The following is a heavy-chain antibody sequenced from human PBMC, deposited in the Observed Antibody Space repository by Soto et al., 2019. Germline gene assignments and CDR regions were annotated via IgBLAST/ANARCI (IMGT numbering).Heavy chain of an antibody. V-gene: IGHV3-48*03. CDR3: ARGSYYYDSSGPLDY. Sequence: QPVGSLRLSCAASGFTFSSYEMNWVRQAPGKGLEWVSYISSSGSTIYYADSVKGRFTISRDNAKNSLYLQMNSLRAEDTAVYYCARGSYYYDSSGPLDYWGQGTLVTVSS. CDR2: ISSSGSTI. CDR1: GFTFSSYE. J-gene: IGHJ4*02. D-gene: IGHD3-22*01.